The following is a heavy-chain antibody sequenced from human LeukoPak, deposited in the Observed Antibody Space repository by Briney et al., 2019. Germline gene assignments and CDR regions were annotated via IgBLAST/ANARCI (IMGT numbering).Heavy chain of an antibody. J-gene: IGHJ4*02. CDR3: ARMARGSSSWYYFDY. D-gene: IGHD6-13*01. V-gene: IGHV3-30-3*01. Sequence: GRSLRLSCAASGFTFSSYAMHWVRQAPGKGLEWVAVISYDGSNKYYADSVKGRFTISRDNSKNTPYLQMNSLRAEDTAVYYCARMARGSSSWYYFDYWGQGTLVTVSS. CDR1: GFTFSSYA. CDR2: ISYDGSNK.